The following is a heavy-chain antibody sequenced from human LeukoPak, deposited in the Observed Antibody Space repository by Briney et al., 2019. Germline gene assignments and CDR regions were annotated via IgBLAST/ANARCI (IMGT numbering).Heavy chain of an antibody. V-gene: IGHV4-61*02. D-gene: IGHD1-26*01. CDR2: IYTSGST. CDR1: GGSISSGSYY. J-gene: IGHJ4*02. CDR3: ARDRYKWELSD. Sequence: SQTLSLTCTVSGGSISSGSYYWSWIRQPAGKGLEWIGRIYTSGSTNYNPSLKSRVTISADTSKNQFSLKLSSVTAADTAVYYCARDRYKWELSDWGQGTLVTVSS.